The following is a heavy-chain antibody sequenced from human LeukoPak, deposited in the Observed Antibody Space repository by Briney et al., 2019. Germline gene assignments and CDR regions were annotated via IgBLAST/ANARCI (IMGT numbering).Heavy chain of an antibody. J-gene: IGHJ4*02. CDR2: IYYSGST. Sequence: SETLSLTCAVYGGSFNGYYWSWIRQPPGKGLEWIGSIYYSGSTYYNPSLKSRVTISVDTSKNQFSLKLSSVTAADTAVYYCARDYQGGYGDKTVDYWGQGTLVTVSS. CDR1: GGSFNGYY. D-gene: IGHD5-18*01. V-gene: IGHV4-34*01. CDR3: ARDYQGGYGDKTVDY.